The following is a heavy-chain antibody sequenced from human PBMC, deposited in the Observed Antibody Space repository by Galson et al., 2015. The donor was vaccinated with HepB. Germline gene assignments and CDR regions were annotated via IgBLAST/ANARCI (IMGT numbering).Heavy chain of an antibody. J-gene: IGHJ6*02. V-gene: IGHV3-23*01. Sequence: SLRLSCAASGFTFSTYAMTWVRRAPGKGLEWITAISGSGGTTYYADSVKGRFTISRDNSKNTLYLQMNSLRAEDTAVYYCARDRRLGHDYSNRGYYYYGMDVWGQGTTDTVSS. D-gene: IGHD4-11*01. CDR2: ISGSGGTT. CDR3: ARDRRLGHDYSNRGYYYYGMDV. CDR1: GFTFSTYA.